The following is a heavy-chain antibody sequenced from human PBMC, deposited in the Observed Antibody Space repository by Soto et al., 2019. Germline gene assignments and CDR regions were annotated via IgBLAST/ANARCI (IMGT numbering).Heavy chain of an antibody. CDR1: GFTFDDYA. V-gene: IGHV3-9*01. Sequence: EVQLVESGGGLVQPGGSLTLSCTASGFTFDDYAMHWVRQAPGKGLEWVSGIGWNGGNIRYGDSVKGRFTISRDNVENSLHLQMNSLRAEDTALYYCAKDTGGYNFYYFDDWGQGTLVTVSS. D-gene: IGHD5-12*01. J-gene: IGHJ4*02. CDR3: AKDTGGYNFYYFDD. CDR2: IGWNGGNI.